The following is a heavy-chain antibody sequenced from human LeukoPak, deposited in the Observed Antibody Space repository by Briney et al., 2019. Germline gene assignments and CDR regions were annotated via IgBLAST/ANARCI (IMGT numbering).Heavy chain of an antibody. J-gene: IGHJ3*02. Sequence: SVKLSCKASGGTFSSYAISWVRQAPGQGLEWMGWIIPIFGTANYAQKFQGRVTITADESTSTAYMQLSSLRSEDTAVYYCARDRSYGFSRAFDIWGQGTMVTVSS. D-gene: IGHD5-18*01. CDR1: GGTFSSYA. CDR3: ARDRSYGFSRAFDI. CDR2: IIPIFGTA. V-gene: IGHV1-69*13.